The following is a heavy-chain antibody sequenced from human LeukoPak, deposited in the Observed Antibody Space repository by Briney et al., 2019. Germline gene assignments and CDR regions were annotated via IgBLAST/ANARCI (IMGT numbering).Heavy chain of an antibody. V-gene: IGHV4-59*01. CDR2: IYYSGST. J-gene: IGHJ4*02. CDR1: GGSISSYY. D-gene: IGHD1-26*01. Sequence: SETLSLTCTVSGGSISSYYWSWIRQPPGKGLKWIGYIYYSGSTNYNPSLKSRVTISVDTSKNQFSLKLSSVTAADTAVYYCASLLRTYSGSYYFDYWGQGTLVTVSS. CDR3: ASLLRTYSGSYYFDY.